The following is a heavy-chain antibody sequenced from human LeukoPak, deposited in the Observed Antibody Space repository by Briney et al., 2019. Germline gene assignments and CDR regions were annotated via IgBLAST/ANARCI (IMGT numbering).Heavy chain of an antibody. J-gene: IGHJ5*02. CDR2: IYHSGST. CDR3: ARLTIFGVVTKFDP. V-gene: IGHV4-30-2*01. D-gene: IGHD3-3*01. Sequence: SETLSLTCAVSGGSISSGGYSWSWIRQPPGKGLEWIGYIYHSGSTYYNPSLKSRVTISVDRSKNQFSLKLSSVTAADTAVYYCARLTIFGVVTKFDPWGQGTLVTVSS. CDR1: GGSISSGGYS.